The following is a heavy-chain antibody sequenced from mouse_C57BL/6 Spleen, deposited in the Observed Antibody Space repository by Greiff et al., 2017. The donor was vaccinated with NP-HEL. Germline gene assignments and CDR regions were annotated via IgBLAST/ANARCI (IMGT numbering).Heavy chain of an antibody. Sequence: EVKLMESGGDLVKPGGSLKLSCAASGFTFSSYGMSWVRQTPDKRLEWVATISSGGSYTYYPDSVKGRFTISRDNAKNTLYLQMSSLKSEDTAMYYCARDSYLYFDYWGQGTTLTVSS. CDR1: GFTFSSYG. CDR2: ISSGGSYT. V-gene: IGHV5-6*01. D-gene: IGHD2-12*01. J-gene: IGHJ2*01. CDR3: ARDSYLYFDY.